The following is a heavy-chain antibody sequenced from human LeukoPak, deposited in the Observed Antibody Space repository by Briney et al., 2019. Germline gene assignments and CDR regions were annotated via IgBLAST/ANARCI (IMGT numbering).Heavy chain of an antibody. J-gene: IGHJ4*02. CDR2: ISAYNGNT. D-gene: IGHD3-22*01. CDR3: ARGGNYYDSSGYYYFDY. CDR1: GYTFTSYG. Sequence: ASVKVSCKASGYTFTSYGISWVRQAPGQGLEWIGWISAYNGNTNYAQKLQGRVTITTDTSTSTAYMELRSLRSDDTAVYYCARGGNYYDSSGYYYFDYWGQGTLVTVSS. V-gene: IGHV1-18*01.